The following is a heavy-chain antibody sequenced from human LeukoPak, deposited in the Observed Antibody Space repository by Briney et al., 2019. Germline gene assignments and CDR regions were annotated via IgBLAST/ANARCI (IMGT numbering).Heavy chain of an antibody. CDR2: IYPGDSDT. D-gene: IGHD3-3*02. Sequence: GESLKISCKGSGYGFTTYWIGWVRQMPGKGLEWMGIIYPGDSDTRYSPSFQGQVTISADKSISTAYLRWSSLKASDTAMYYCARPTLAFGDNPFYWGQGTLVTVSS. V-gene: IGHV5-51*01. CDR3: ARPTLAFGDNPFY. J-gene: IGHJ4*02. CDR1: GYGFTTYW.